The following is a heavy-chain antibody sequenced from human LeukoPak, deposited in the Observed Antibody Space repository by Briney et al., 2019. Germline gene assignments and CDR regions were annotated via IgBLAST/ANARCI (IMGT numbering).Heavy chain of an antibody. CDR3: ARAAYDSSGYYSNNPFDY. D-gene: IGHD3-22*01. J-gene: IGHJ4*02. CDR1: GYTFNDYY. Sequence: ASVKVSCKASGYTFNDYYMHWVRQAPGQGLEWMGRINPDSGGTDYAQKFQGRVTMTRDTSITTAYMELSSLRSEDTAVYYCARAAYDSSGYYSNNPFDYWGQGTLVTVSS. V-gene: IGHV1-2*02. CDR2: INPDSGGT.